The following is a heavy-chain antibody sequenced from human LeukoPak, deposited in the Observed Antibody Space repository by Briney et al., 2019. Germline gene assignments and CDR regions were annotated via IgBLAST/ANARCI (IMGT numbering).Heavy chain of an antibody. J-gene: IGHJ5*02. D-gene: IGHD5-18*01. CDR2: INHSGST. CDR1: GGSFSGYY. CDR3: ARGGRYSYGFLIWFDP. V-gene: IGHV4-34*01. Sequence: SETLSLTCAVCGGSFSGYYWSWIRQPPGKGLEWIGEINHSGSTNYNPSLKSRVTISVDTSKNQFSLKLSSVTAADTAVYYCARGGRYSYGFLIWFDPWGQGTLVTVSS.